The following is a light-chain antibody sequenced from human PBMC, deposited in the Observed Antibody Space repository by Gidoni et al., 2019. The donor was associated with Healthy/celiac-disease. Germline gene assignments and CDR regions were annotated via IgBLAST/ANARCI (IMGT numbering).Light chain of an antibody. V-gene: IGKV1-39*01. CDR3: QQSYSTLYT. J-gene: IGKJ2*01. Sequence: DSQMTQSPSSLSASVGDRVTITCRASQSISSYLNWYQQKPGKAPKLLIYAASSLQSGVPSRFSGSGSGTDFTLPISSLQPEDFAPYYCQQSYSTLYTFGQGTKLEIK. CDR2: AAS. CDR1: QSISSY.